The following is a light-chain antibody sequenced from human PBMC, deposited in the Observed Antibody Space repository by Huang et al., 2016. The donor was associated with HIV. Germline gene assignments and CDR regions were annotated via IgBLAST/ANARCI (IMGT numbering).Light chain of an antibody. CDR2: AAS. Sequence: DIQMTQSPSSLSASVGDRVTITCRASQSISSYLNWYQQKPGKAPNLLIYAASNLQSGVPSRFSGSGSGTDFTLTISSLQPDDFATYYCQQSYSTLTWTFGQGTKVEIK. CDR1: QSISSY. V-gene: IGKV1-39*01. J-gene: IGKJ1*01. CDR3: QQSYSTLTWT.